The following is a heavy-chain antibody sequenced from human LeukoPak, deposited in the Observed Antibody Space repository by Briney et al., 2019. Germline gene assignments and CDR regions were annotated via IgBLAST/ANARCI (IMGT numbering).Heavy chain of an antibody. CDR2: IIPIFGTA. CDR1: GGTFSSCA. D-gene: IGHD4-23*01. Sequence: SVKVSCKASGGTFSSCAISWVRQAPGQGLEWMGGIIPIFGTANYAQKFQGRVTITADESTSTAYMELSSLRSEDTAVYYCARRLRWANWFDPWGHGTLVTVSS. CDR3: ARRLRWANWFDP. J-gene: IGHJ5*02. V-gene: IGHV1-69*13.